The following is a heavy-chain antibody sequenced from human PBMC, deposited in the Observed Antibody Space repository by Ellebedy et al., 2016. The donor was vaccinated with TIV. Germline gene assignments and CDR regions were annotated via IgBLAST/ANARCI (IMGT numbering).Heavy chain of an antibody. CDR2: INPNSGGT. CDR1: GYTFTGYY. V-gene: IGHV1-2*02. J-gene: IGHJ4*02. CDR3: ARDGDYYFDY. D-gene: IGHD4-17*01. Sequence: ASVKVSXKASGYTFTGYYMHWVRQAPGQGLEWMGWINPNSGGTNYAQKLQGRVTITADESTSTAYMELSSLRSEDTAVYYCARDGDYYFDYWGQGTLVTVSS.